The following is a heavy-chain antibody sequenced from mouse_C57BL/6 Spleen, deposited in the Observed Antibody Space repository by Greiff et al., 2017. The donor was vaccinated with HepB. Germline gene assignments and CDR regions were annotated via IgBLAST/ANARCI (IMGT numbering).Heavy chain of an antibody. CDR2: IRSKSNNYAT. D-gene: IGHD2-3*01. Sequence: EVKLQESGGGLVQPKGSLKLSCAASGFSFNTYAMNWVRQAPGKGLEWVARIRSKSNNYATYYADSVKDRFTISRDDSESMLYLQMNNLKTEDTAMYYCVRHEGYDGYFAWFAYWGQGTLVTVSA. CDR1: GFSFNTYA. CDR3: VRHEGYDGYFAWFAY. J-gene: IGHJ3*01. V-gene: IGHV10-1*01.